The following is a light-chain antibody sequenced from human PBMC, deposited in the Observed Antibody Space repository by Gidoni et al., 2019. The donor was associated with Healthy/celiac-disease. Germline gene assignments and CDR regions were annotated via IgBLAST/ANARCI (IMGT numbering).Light chain of an antibody. Sequence: EIVLTQSPGTLSLSPGERATLSCRASQSVSSSYLAWYQQKPGQAPRLLIYGASSRATGIPDRFSGSGSGTDFTLTISRLEPEDFAVYYCQQYGSSWLTFXGXTKVEIK. CDR3: QQYGSSWLT. CDR2: GAS. V-gene: IGKV3-20*01. CDR1: QSVSSSY. J-gene: IGKJ4*01.